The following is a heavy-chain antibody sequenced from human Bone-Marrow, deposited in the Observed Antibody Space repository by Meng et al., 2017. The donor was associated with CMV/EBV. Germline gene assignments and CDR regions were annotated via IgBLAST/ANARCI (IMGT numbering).Heavy chain of an antibody. D-gene: IGHD3-22*01. Sequence: SVKVSCKASGGTFSSYAISWVRQAPGQGLEWMGGIIPIFGTANYAQKFQGRVTITTDESTSTAYMELSSLRTEDTAVYYCARHGYYDSSGYGGYFDYWGQGTLVTVSS. J-gene: IGHJ4*02. CDR2: IIPIFGTA. CDR3: ARHGYYDSSGYGGYFDY. CDR1: GGTFSSYA. V-gene: IGHV1-69*05.